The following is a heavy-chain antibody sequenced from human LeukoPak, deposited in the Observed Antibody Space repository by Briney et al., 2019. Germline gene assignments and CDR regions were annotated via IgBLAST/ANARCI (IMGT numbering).Heavy chain of an antibody. D-gene: IGHD3-3*01. Sequence: SVKVSCKASGGTFSSNGINWVRLAPGQGLEWMGRIIPILGMVNYAQKFQGRVTVIADRSTSTVYMQLSSLRSEGTAVYYCAKNPKAVTISGVPSQGYWGQGTLVTVSS. V-gene: IGHV1-69*04. CDR2: IIPILGMV. J-gene: IGHJ4*02. CDR1: GGTFSSNG. CDR3: AKNPKAVTISGVPSQGY.